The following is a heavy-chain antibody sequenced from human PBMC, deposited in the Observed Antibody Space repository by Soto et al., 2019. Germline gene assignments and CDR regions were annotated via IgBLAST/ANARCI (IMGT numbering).Heavy chain of an antibody. V-gene: IGHV4-34*01. Sequence: PSETPFPPCAVYGWSFSGYYWSWIRPPPGKGLEWIGEINHSGSTNYNPSLKSRVTISVDTSKNQFSLKLSSVTAADTAVYYCARDHYRSLYYYMDVWGKGTTVTVSS. CDR3: ARDHYRSLYYYMDV. CDR1: GWSFSGYY. D-gene: IGHD6-13*01. J-gene: IGHJ6*03. CDR2: INHSGST.